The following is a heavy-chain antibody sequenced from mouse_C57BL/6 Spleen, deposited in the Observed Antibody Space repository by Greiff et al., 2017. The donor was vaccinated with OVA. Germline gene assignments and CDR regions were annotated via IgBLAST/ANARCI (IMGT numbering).Heavy chain of an antibody. V-gene: IGHV3-6*01. CDR3: ARAGTGACAY. CDR2: ISYDGSN. J-gene: IGHJ3*01. CDR1: GYSITSGYY. D-gene: IGHD4-1*01. Sequence: EVQLQESGPGLVKPSQSLSLTCSVTGYSITSGYYWNWIRQFPGNKLEWMGYISYDGSNNYNPSLKNRISITRDTSKNQFFLKLKSVTTEDTATDYGARAGTGACAYWGQGTLVTVSA.